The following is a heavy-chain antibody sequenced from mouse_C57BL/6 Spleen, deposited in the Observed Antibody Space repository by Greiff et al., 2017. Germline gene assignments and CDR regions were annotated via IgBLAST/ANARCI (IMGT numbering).Heavy chain of an antibody. Sequence: EVQLVESEGGLVQPGSSMKLSCTASGFTFSDYYMAWVRQVPEKGLEWVANINYDGSSTYYLDSLKSRFIISRDNAKNILYLQMSSLKSEDTATYYCARVRGVYYFDYWGQGTTLTVSS. CDR2: INYDGSST. CDR3: ARVRGVYYFDY. V-gene: IGHV5-16*01. CDR1: GFTFSDYY. J-gene: IGHJ2*01.